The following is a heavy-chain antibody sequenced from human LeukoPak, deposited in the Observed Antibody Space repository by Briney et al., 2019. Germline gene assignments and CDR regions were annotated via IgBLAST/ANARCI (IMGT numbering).Heavy chain of an antibody. V-gene: IGHV4-30-4*01. CDR2: IYYSGST. J-gene: IGHJ4*02. D-gene: IGHD6-13*01. CDR1: GGSISSGDYY. Sequence: SQTLSLTCTVSGGSISSGDYYWSWIRQPPGKGLEWIGYIYYSGSTYYNPSLKSRVTISVDTSKNQFSLKLSSVTAADTAVYYCAREGSIAAAGDHYWGQGTLVTVSS. CDR3: AREGSIAAAGDHY.